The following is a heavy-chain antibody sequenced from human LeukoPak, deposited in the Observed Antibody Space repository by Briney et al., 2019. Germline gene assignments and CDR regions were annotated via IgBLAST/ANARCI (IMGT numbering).Heavy chain of an antibody. CDR1: GFTFSSYA. CDR3: AKVEPGIAVAGRFVNYFDY. J-gene: IGHJ4*02. D-gene: IGHD6-19*01. CDR2: ISGSGGST. Sequence: GSLPLSCAASGFTFSSYAMSWVRQAPGKGLEWVSAISGSGGSTYYTDSVKGRFTISRDNSKNTLYLQMNSLGAEDTAVYYCAKVEPGIAVAGRFVNYFDYWGQGTLVTVSS. V-gene: IGHV3-23*01.